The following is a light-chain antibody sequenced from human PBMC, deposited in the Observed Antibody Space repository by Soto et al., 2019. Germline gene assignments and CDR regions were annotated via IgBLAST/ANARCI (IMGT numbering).Light chain of an antibody. CDR3: QQYNNWPQVT. CDR2: DAS. CDR1: QTVTSN. Sequence: EIVMTQSPATLSVSPGEGVTLSCGASQTVTSNLAWYQQRPDQTPRLLIYDASTRATGIPARFSGSGSGTEFTLTISSLLSEDFAVYYCQQYNNWPQVTFGQGTRLEIK. V-gene: IGKV3-15*01. J-gene: IGKJ5*01.